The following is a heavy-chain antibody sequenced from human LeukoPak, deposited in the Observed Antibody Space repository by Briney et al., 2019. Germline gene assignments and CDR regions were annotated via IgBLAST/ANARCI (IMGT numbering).Heavy chain of an antibody. J-gene: IGHJ4*02. Sequence: SETLSLTCTVSGGSISSSSYYWSWIRQPAGKGLEWNGRIYTSGSTNYNPSLKSRVTMSVDTSKNQFSLKLSSVTAADTAVYYCAKDAVMVRGVVYYFDYWGQGTLVTVSS. CDR1: GGSISSSSYY. D-gene: IGHD3-10*01. CDR2: IYTSGST. CDR3: AKDAVMVRGVVYYFDY. V-gene: IGHV4-61*02.